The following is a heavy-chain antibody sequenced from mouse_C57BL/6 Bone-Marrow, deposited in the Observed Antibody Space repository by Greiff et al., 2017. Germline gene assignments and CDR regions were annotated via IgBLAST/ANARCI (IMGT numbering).Heavy chain of an antibody. CDR2: IRRKSSNYAT. V-gene: IGHV10-3*01. Sequence: EVNLVESGGGLVQPKGSLKLSCAASGFTFNTYAMHWVRQAPGKGLEWVASIRRKSSNYATYYADSVKDRFTISRDDSQSMLYLQMTNLNTEDTAMYYGVRGGLFDYWCQGTTLTVSS. CDR1: GFTFNTYA. J-gene: IGHJ2*01. D-gene: IGHD3-1*01. CDR3: VRGGLFDY.